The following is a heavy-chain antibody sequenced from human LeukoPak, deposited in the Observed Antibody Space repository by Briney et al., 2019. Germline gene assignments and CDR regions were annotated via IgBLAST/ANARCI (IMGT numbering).Heavy chain of an antibody. J-gene: IGHJ4*02. CDR1: GFSFTSYW. CDR3: ARFWTGYSDY. CDR2: IYPADSDT. Sequence: GESLKISCKGSGFSFTSYWFGWVRQMPGKGLEWMGLIYPADSDTRYSPSFRGQVTISADRSISTAYLQWSSLKASDTAMYCCARFWTGYSDYWGQGTLVTVSS. D-gene: IGHD3/OR15-3a*01. V-gene: IGHV5-51*01.